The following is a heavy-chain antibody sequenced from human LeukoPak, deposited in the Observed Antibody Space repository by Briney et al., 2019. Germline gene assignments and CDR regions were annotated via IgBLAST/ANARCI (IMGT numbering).Heavy chain of an antibody. CDR1: GYTFTSYG. V-gene: IGHV1-18*01. CDR3: ARVYSSGPKDHDAFDI. D-gene: IGHD6-19*01. Sequence: ASVKVSCKASGYTFTSYGISWVRQAPGQGLEWMGLISAYNGNTNYAQKLQGRVTMTTDTSTSTAYMELRSLRSDDTAVYYCARVYSSGPKDHDAFDIWGQGTMVTVSS. J-gene: IGHJ3*02. CDR2: ISAYNGNT.